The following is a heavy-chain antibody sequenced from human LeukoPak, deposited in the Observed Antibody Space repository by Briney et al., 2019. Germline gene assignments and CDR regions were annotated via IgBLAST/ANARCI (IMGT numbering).Heavy chain of an antibody. Sequence: SETLSLTCTVSGDPIRSSYWSWIRQPPGKGLEWIGYIYYTGTTTYNPSLKSRVTISVDTSKNQFSVNLSSVTAADTAVYYCARRGGLNRGYWYFDLWGRGTLVTVSS. J-gene: IGHJ2*01. CDR3: ARRGGLNRGYWYFDL. CDR1: GDPIRSSY. CDR2: IYYTGTT. D-gene: IGHD3-16*01. V-gene: IGHV4-59*01.